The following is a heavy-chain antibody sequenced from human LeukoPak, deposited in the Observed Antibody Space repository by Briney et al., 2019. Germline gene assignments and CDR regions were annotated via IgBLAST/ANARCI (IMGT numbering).Heavy chain of an antibody. CDR3: AGEVLTYYYGAGTYYNVHY. Sequence: SETLSLTCTVSGYSISSGYYWGWIRQPPGKGLEWIGSIYHSGSTYYNPSLKSRVTISVDTSKNQFSLKLSSVTAADTAVYYCAGEVLTYYYGAGTYYNVHYWGQGTLVTVSS. J-gene: IGHJ4*02. D-gene: IGHD3-10*01. CDR1: GYSISSGYY. V-gene: IGHV4-38-2*02. CDR2: IYHSGST.